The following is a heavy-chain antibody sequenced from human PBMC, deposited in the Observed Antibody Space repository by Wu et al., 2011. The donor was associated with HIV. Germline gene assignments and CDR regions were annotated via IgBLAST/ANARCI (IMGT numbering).Heavy chain of an antibody. Sequence: EVQLEQSGAEVKKPGATVKISCKVSGYTFTDYFIHWVQKAPGKGLEWMGLIDPEDGETKCAEKFQGRVTMTADMSADTAYMELRTLRSEGSAVYFCARGSSLVDAWGQGTLVTVSS. D-gene: IGHD3-10*01. J-gene: IGHJ5*02. CDR3: ARGSSLVDA. CDR2: IDPEDGET. CDR1: GYTFTDYF. V-gene: IGHV1-69-2*01.